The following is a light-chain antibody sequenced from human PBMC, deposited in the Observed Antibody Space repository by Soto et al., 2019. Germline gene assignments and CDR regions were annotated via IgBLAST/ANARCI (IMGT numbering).Light chain of an antibody. V-gene: IGKV1-5*03. CDR2: RAS. CDR3: QQYKSYSRT. CDR1: ESISSW. J-gene: IGKJ1*01. Sequence: DIQMTQSPSTLSASVGDRFTITCRASESISSWLAWYQQKPGKAPKLLIYRASNLESGVPSRFSGSGSGTEFTLTISSLQPDDFATYYCQQYKSYSRTFGQGTKVDIK.